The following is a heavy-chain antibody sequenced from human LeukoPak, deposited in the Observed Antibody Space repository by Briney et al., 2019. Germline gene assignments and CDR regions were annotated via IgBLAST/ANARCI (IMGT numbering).Heavy chain of an antibody. CDR1: EYTLTELS. CDR3: ATIRYSGNYALFDS. J-gene: IGHJ4*02. Sequence: ASVKVSCKVSEYTLTELSMHWVRQAPGKGLEWMGGFDPEDDETIYAQNFQGRVSMTDDASTDTAYMELSSLRSEDTAVYYCATIRYSGNYALFDSWGQGTLVTVSS. D-gene: IGHD1-26*01. CDR2: FDPEDDET. V-gene: IGHV1-24*01.